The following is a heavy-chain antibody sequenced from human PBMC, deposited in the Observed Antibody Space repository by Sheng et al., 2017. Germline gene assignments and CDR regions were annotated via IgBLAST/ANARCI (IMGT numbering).Heavy chain of an antibody. D-gene: IGHD3-3*01. V-gene: IGHV3-23*04. CDR3: AKGGWLEN. J-gene: IGHJ4*02. CDR2: ITSGSGRT. Sequence: DVQLVESGEAWYSRGVRRDSPVQPLDSPLVSSGMSWVRQAPGKGLEWVSVITSGSGRTYYAESVKGRFTVSRDNSKSTLYLQMDGLRAEDTAVYYCAKGGWLENWGQGTLVIVSS. CDR1: DSPLVSSG.